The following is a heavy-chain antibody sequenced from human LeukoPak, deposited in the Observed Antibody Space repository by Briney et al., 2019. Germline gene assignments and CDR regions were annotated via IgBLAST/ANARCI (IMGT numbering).Heavy chain of an antibody. CDR1: GGTFSSYA. Sequence: GASVKVSCKASGGTFSSYAISWVRQAPGQGLEWMGRIIPILGIANYAQKFQGRVTITADISTSTAYMELSSLRAEDTAVYYCAKWGSGWYGGAFDIWGQGTMVTVSS. J-gene: IGHJ3*02. D-gene: IGHD6-19*01. CDR3: AKWGSGWYGGAFDI. CDR2: IIPILGIA. V-gene: IGHV1-69*04.